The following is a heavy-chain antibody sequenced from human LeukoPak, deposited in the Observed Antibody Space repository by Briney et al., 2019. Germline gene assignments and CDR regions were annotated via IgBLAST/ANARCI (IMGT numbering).Heavy chain of an antibody. J-gene: IGHJ4*02. Sequence: GGSLRLSCAASGFTFSSYAMSWVRQAPGKGLEWVSYISSSGSTIYYADSVKGRFTISRDNAKKSLYLQMNSLRAEDTAVCYCATHRPGTLLLLSEPLDYWGQGTLVTVSS. CDR2: ISSSGSTI. CDR1: GFTFSSYA. CDR3: ATHRPGTLLLLSEPLDY. V-gene: IGHV3-48*04. D-gene: IGHD3-10*01.